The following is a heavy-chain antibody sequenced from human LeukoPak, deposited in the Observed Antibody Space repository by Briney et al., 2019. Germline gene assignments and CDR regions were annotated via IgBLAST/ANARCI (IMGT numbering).Heavy chain of an antibody. CDR1: GIPLSAYW. J-gene: IGHJ4*02. V-gene: IGHV3-74*01. CDR2: IINDGTSI. D-gene: IGHD1-26*01. Sequence: PGGSLRLSCAVSGIPLSAYWVHCARQAPGEGLVWVSRIINDGTSINYADSVKGRFTVSRDNAKNILYLEMSSLRGEDTAVYYCAIGMGGRWGQGTLVTVSS. CDR3: AIGMGGR.